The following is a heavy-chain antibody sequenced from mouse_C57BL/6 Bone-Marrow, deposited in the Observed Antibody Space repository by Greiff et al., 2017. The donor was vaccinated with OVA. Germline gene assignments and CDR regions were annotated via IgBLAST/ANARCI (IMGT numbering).Heavy chain of an antibody. CDR1: GFSLTSYG. CDR2: IWTGGST. J-gene: IGHJ4*01. CDR3: GRRGVLRGGYYAMDY. V-gene: IGHV2-2*01. D-gene: IGHD1-1*01. Sequence: VKLQRSGPGLVQPSHTLSITCTASGFSLTSYGVHWVSQSPGQGLEWLGVIWTGGSTDDKAAIIFRLGISKDNSKSQVFFKMKRLQADDAAIYCCGRRGVLRGGYYAMDYWGQGTSVTVSS.